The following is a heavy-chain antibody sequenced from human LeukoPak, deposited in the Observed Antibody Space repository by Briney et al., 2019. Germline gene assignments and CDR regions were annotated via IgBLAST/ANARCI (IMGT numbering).Heavy chain of an antibody. D-gene: IGHD3-3*01. V-gene: IGHV3-15*01. CDR1: GFTFSIAW. J-gene: IGHJ4*02. CDR3: TWSGLKIES. CDR2: IKKKSDGATA. Sequence: PGGSLRLSCAASGFTFSIAWMSWVRQAPGKCLEWLGQIKKKSDGATAAYAAPVKGRFTISRDDSKNTLFLQMNSLKTEDTALYYCTWSGLKIESWGQGTLVTVSS.